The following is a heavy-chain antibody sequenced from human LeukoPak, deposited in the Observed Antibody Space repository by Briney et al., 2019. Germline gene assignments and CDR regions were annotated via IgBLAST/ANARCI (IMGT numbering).Heavy chain of an antibody. J-gene: IGHJ4*02. D-gene: IGHD3-16*01. CDR1: GVTISNYY. V-gene: IGHV3-21*01. Sequence: GGSLRLSCAASGVTISNYYMNWVRQAPGKGLEWVSSISSSSSYIYYADSVKGRFTISRDNAKNSLYLQMNSLRAEDTAVYYCARGGAPSYFDYWGQGTLVTVSS. CDR3: ARGGAPSYFDY. CDR2: ISSSSSYI.